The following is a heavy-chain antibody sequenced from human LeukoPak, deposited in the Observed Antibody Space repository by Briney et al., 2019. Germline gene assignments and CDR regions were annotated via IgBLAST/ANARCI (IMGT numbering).Heavy chain of an antibody. V-gene: IGHV4-59*01. CDR1: GGSISSYY. D-gene: IGHD3-22*01. CDR2: IYYSGST. CDR3: ARDYYDSRGVNWFDP. J-gene: IGHJ5*02. Sequence: SETLSLTCTVSGGSISSYYWIWIRQPPGKGLEWIGFIYYSGSTNYNPSLKSRVAISVDTSKNQFSLKLSSVTAADTAVYYCARDYYDSRGVNWFDPWGQGTLVTVSS.